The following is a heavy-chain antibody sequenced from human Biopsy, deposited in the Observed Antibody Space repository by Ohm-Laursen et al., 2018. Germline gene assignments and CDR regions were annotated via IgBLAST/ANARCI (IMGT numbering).Heavy chain of an antibody. CDR1: EFIFSRFW. Sequence: SLRLSCSASEFIFSRFWMYWVRQAPGKGLVWVSRINSDGSSTNYADAVKGRFTISRDNAKNTVFLQMNSLRAKDTAVYYCTRAEAGSGSPLYFDYWGQGTLVTVSS. CDR3: TRAEAGSGSPLYFDY. D-gene: IGHD3-10*01. CDR2: INSDGSST. J-gene: IGHJ4*02. V-gene: IGHV3-74*01.